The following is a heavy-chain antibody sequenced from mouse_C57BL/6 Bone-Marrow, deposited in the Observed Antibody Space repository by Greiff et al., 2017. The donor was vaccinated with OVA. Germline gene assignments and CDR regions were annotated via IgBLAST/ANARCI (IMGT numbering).Heavy chain of an antibody. CDR1: GFSFNTYA. CDR3: VRQGGPWFAY. CDR2: IRSKSNNYAT. Sequence: EVMLVESGGGLVQPKGSLKLSCAASGFSFNTYAMNWVRQAPGKGLEWVARIRSKSNNYATYYADSVKDRFTISRDDSESMLYLQMNNLKTEDTAMYYCVRQGGPWFAYWGQGTLVTVSA. V-gene: IGHV10-1*01. J-gene: IGHJ3*01.